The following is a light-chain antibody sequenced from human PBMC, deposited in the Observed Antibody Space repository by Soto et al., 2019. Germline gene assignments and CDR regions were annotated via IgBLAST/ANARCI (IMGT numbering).Light chain of an antibody. V-gene: IGKV1-5*03. J-gene: IGKJ1*01. CDR2: KAS. CDR3: QHYNSYSEA. Sequence: DIQITQSPSTLSGSVGDRVTITCRASQTISSWLAWYQQRPGKAPKLLIYKASTLTSGVPSRFSGSGSGTEFTLTISRLQPDDFATYYCQHYNSYSEAFGQGTKVDIK. CDR1: QTISSW.